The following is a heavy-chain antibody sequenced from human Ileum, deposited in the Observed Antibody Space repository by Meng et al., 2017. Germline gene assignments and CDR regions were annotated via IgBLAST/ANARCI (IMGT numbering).Heavy chain of an antibody. J-gene: IGHJ2*01. V-gene: IGHV4-34*01. CDR1: GGSFSGYY. Sequence: QVQLQQWGAGLLKPSETLSLPCAVYGGSFSGYYWTWIRQPPGKGLEWIGEIHHSGSTNYNPSLKSRVTMSIDTSKIQFSLELSSVTAADAAVYYCARYGGSGSYWHFDPWGRGTLVTVSS. CDR2: IHHSGST. D-gene: IGHD3-10*01. CDR3: ARYGGSGSYWHFDP.